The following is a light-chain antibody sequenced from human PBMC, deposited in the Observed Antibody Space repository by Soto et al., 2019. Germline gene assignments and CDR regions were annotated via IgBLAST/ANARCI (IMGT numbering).Light chain of an antibody. J-gene: IGKJ5*01. Sequence: AIQVTQSPSSLSASVGDRVTITCRASQDIRGALAWYQQKPGKAPKLLIYDVSTVQSGVPSRFSGRGSGTECTLTITSLQPEDFATYYCQQFNIYPITFGQGTRLDI. CDR1: QDIRGA. CDR2: DVS. V-gene: IGKV1-13*02. CDR3: QQFNIYPIT.